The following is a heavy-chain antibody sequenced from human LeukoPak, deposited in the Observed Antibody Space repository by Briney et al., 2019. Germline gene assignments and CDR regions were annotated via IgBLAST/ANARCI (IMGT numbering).Heavy chain of an antibody. Sequence: SETLSLTCAVYGGSFSGYYWGWIRQPPGKGLEWIGRIYTSGSTNYNPSLKSRVTMSVDTSKNQFSLKLSSVTAADTAVYYCARGGRYYDSSGYYYDWGQGTLVTVSS. V-gene: IGHV4-59*10. J-gene: IGHJ4*02. D-gene: IGHD3-22*01. CDR1: GGSFSGYY. CDR2: IYTSGST. CDR3: ARGGRYYDSSGYYYD.